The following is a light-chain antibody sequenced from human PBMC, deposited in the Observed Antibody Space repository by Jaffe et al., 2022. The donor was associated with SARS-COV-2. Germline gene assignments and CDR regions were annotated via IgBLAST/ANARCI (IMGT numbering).Light chain of an antibody. CDR2: DVS. Sequence: QSALTQPASVSGSPGQSITISCTGTSSDVGGYNFVSWYQQHPGKAPRVMIYDVSNRPSGVSNRFSGSKSGNTASLTISGLQAEDEADYYCSSYTSFSTLVFGGGTKLTVL. CDR1: SSDVGGYNF. CDR3: SSYTSFSTLV. J-gene: IGLJ2*01. V-gene: IGLV2-14*03.